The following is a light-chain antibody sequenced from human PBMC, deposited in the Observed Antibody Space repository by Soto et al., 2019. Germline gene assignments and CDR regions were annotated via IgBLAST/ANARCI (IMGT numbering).Light chain of an antibody. Sequence: QSDLTQPPSVSGAPGQRVTISCTGGTSNIGSDYGVHWYQQLPGRAPRLLIYINDKRPSGVPDRFSGSKSGTSASLAITGLQAEDEADYYCQSYDSRLSGVIFGGGTKLTVL. V-gene: IGLV1-40*01. J-gene: IGLJ2*01. CDR1: TSNIGSDYG. CDR3: QSYDSRLSGVI. CDR2: IND.